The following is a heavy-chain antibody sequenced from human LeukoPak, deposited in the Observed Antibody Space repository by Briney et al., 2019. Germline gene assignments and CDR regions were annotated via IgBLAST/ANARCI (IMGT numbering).Heavy chain of an antibody. CDR3: ARLPDYDAFDI. CDR2: ISSSSSYI. V-gene: IGHV3-21*01. Sequence: GGSLRLSCAAPGFTFSSYSMNLVRQAPGKGLEWVSSISSSSSYIYYADSVKGRFTISRDNAKNSLYPQMNSLRAEDTAVYYCARLPDYDAFDIWGQGTMVTVSS. J-gene: IGHJ3*02. D-gene: IGHD4-11*01. CDR1: GFTFSSYS.